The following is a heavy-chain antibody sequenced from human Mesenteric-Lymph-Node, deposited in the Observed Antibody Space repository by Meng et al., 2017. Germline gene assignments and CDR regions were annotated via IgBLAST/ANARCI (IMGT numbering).Heavy chain of an antibody. CDR2: TYYRSKYYN. CDR3: ARDWGDVRGGFEF. CDR1: GDSVPSNSAS. D-gene: IGHD3-10*02. Sequence: QVQPEQSGPGRLQPPSTLSLTCALSGDSVPSNSASWDWIRQSPSRGLEWQGRTYYRSKYYNDYALSVKSRITINPDTSKNQVSLQLNSVTTEDTAIYYCARDWGDVRGGFEFWCQGSLVTVSS. J-gene: IGHJ4*02. V-gene: IGHV6-1*01.